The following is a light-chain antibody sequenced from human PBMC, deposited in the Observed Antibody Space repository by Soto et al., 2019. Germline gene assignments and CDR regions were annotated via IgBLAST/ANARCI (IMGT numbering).Light chain of an antibody. CDR2: AAS. CDR3: QKYDTAPFT. J-gene: IGKJ3*01. CDR1: QGVKNH. V-gene: IGKV1-27*01. Sequence: DIQMTQSPSSLSASVGDRVTITCRASQGVKNHLAWYQQKPGKVPELLIYAASTLHSGVPSRFSGRGSGTEFTLTISSLQPEDVATYDCQKYDTAPFTFGPGTKVDFK.